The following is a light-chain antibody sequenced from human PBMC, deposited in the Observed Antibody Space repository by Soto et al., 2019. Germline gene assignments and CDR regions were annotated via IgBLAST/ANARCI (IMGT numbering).Light chain of an antibody. CDR2: GAS. J-gene: IGKJ5*01. CDR3: QQYNNWPPIT. CDR1: QSVSSN. V-gene: IGKV3-15*01. Sequence: MVLKQSPGTLSLSPGERDALSCRASQSVSSNLAWYQQKPGQAPRLLIYGASTRATGIPARFSGSGSGTEFTLTISSLQSEDFAVYYCQQYNNWPPITFGQGTRLEIK.